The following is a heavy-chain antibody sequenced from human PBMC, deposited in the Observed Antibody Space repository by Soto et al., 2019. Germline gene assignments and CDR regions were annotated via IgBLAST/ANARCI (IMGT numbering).Heavy chain of an antibody. CDR1: GFTFSSYW. D-gene: IGHD3-3*01. CDR3: AAGFLIPASIWSIHPYGMDV. V-gene: IGHV3-74*01. CDR2: INSDGSST. Sequence: GGSLRLSCAASGFTFSSYWMHWVRQAPGKGLVWVSRINSDGSSTSYADSVKGRFTISRDNAKNTLYLQMNSLRAEDTAVYYCAAGFLIPASIWSIHPYGMDVWGQGTTVTVSS. J-gene: IGHJ6*02.